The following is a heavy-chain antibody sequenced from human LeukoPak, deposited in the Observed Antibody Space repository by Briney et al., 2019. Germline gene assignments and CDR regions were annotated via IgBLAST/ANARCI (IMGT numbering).Heavy chain of an antibody. CDR1: GFTFDDYA. CDR2: TGQYGHDN. J-gene: IGHJ4*02. V-gene: IGHV3-7*01. Sequence: PGGSLRLSCAASGFTFDDYAMYWVRQAPGKGLEWVASTGQYGHDNDYVDSVRGRFTISRDFAKISLFLQMNSLRVEDTAVYYCAAGGAPGRFDYWGRGAPVTISS. CDR3: AAGGAPGRFDY. D-gene: IGHD6-13*01.